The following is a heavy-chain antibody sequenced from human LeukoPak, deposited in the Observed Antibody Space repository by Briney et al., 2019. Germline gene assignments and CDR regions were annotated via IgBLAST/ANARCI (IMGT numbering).Heavy chain of an antibody. CDR2: IHASGPT. V-gene: IGHV4-4*09. CDR3: ARHDAGIAARPFDN. J-gene: IGHJ4*02. CDR1: GGSISTYY. D-gene: IGHD6-6*01. Sequence: SETLSLTCTVSGGSISTYYWSGIRRPPGKGLEWIAYIHASGPTNYNPSLKSRITISVDTSKNQFSLKLSSETAADTAVYYCARHDAGIAARPFDNWGQGTLVTVSS.